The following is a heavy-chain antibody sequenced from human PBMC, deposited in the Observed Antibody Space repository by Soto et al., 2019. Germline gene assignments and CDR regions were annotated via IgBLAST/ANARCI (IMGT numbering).Heavy chain of an antibody. CDR3: ARDSAGDRNY. CDR2: IIPIFGTA. D-gene: IGHD7-27*01. Sequence: VASVKVSCKASGGTFSSYAISWVRQAPGQGLEWMGGIIPIFGTANYAQKFQGRDTTTADESTSTAYMELSSLRSEDTAGYYCARDSAGDRNYWGQGTLVTVSS. V-gene: IGHV1-69*13. J-gene: IGHJ4*02. CDR1: GGTFSSYA.